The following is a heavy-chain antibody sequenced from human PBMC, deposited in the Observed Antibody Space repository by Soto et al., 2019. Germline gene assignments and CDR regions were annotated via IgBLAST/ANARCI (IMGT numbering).Heavy chain of an antibody. CDR1: GYTFVTYV. D-gene: IGHD6-19*01. Sequence: QVQLVQSGAEVKKPGAAVKLSCEASGYTFVTYVMHWVRQAPGQRFEWMGWINTGNGGTIYSQKFQGRVTITRDTSASTVYMELSSLRSEDTAVYYCARAPPPSRYATGWANFDHWGLGTLVTVSS. J-gene: IGHJ4*02. CDR3: ARAPPPSRYATGWANFDH. CDR2: INTGNGGT. V-gene: IGHV1-3*04.